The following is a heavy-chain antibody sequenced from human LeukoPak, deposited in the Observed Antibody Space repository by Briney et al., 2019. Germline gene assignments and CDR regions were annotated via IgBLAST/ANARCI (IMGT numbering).Heavy chain of an antibody. D-gene: IGHD3-10*01. J-gene: IGHJ5*02. CDR2: IWYDGSNK. Sequence: PGGSLRLSCAASGFTFSSYGMHWVRQAPGKGLEWVAVIWYDGSNKYYADSVKGRFTISRDNSKNTLYLQMNSLRAEDTAVYYCAREGGSGAKKGYNWFDPWGQGTLVTVSS. CDR1: GFTFSSYG. CDR3: AREGGSGAKKGYNWFDP. V-gene: IGHV3-33*01.